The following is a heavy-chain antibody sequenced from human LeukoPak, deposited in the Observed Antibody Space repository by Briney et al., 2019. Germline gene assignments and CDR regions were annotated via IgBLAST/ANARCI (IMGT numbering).Heavy chain of an antibody. V-gene: IGHV3-21*01. D-gene: IGHD1-1*01. CDR1: GFTFNNYA. Sequence: PGGSLRLSCAASGFTFNNYAMGWVRQAPGKGLEWVSSISSSSSYIYYADSVKGRFTISRDNAKNSLYLQMNSLRAEDTAVYYCARDGQKYNWNDPGNWGQGTLVTVSS. CDR2: ISSSSSYI. J-gene: IGHJ4*02. CDR3: ARDGQKYNWNDPGN.